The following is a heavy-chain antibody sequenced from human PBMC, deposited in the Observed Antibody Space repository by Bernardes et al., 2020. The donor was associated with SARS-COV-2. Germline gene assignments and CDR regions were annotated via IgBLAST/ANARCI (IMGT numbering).Heavy chain of an antibody. CDR1: GFTFGSRA. CDR3: AKDAYHVYYDSAGYFDF. J-gene: IGHJ5*01. D-gene: IGHD3-22*01. Sequence: LKISCVVSGFTFGSRAMSWLRQAPGRGLEWVSSISGGAEMTYYADSVKGRFTISRDNSKNTLYLQMDSLATEDTAIYSCAKDAYHVYYDSAGYFDFWGRGTPVTVSS. V-gene: IGHV3-23*01. CDR2: ISGGAEMT.